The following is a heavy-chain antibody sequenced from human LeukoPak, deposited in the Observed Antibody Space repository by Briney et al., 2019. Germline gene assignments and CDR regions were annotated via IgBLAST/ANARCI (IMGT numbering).Heavy chain of an antibody. Sequence: GASVKVSCKASGYTFTSYDINWVRQATGQGLEWMGWMNPNSGNTGYAQKFQSRVTITRNTSISTAYMELSSLRSEDTAVYYCARVGRHYDILTGWTETNIDYWGQGTLVTVSS. CDR2: MNPNSGNT. CDR1: GYTFTSYD. CDR3: ARVGRHYDILTGWTETNIDY. D-gene: IGHD3-9*01. V-gene: IGHV1-8*03. J-gene: IGHJ4*02.